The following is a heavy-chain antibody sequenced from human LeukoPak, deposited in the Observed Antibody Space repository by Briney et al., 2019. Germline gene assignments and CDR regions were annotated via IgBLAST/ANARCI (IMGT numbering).Heavy chain of an antibody. CDR1: GGSISSSSYY. CDR2: IYYSGST. V-gene: IGHV4-39*07. Sequence: SETLSLTCTVSGGSISSSSYYWGWIRQPPGKGLEWIGSIYYSGSTYYNLSLKSRVTISVDTSKNQFSLKLSSVSAADTAVYYCARLIWSGYGEGYFDLWGRGTLVTVSS. J-gene: IGHJ2*01. CDR3: ARLIWSGYGEGYFDL. D-gene: IGHD3-3*01.